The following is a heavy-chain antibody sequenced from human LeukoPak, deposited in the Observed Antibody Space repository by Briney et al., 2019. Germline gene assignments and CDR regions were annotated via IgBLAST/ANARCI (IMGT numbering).Heavy chain of an antibody. D-gene: IGHD3-22*01. V-gene: IGHV3-23*01. CDR2: ISGSGGST. Sequence: AGGSLRLSCAASGFTFSSYAMSWVRQAPGKGLEWVSAISGSGGSTYYADSVKGRFTISRDNSKNTLYLQMNSLRAEDTAVYYCARASPGYYYDSSGSAELDYWGQGTLVTVS. CDR3: ARASPGYYYDSSGSAELDY. CDR1: GFTFSSYA. J-gene: IGHJ4*02.